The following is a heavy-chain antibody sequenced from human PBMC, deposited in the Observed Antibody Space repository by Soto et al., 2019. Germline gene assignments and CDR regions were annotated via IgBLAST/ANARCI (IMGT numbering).Heavy chain of an antibody. V-gene: IGHV3-64D*08. CDR3: VKSNLGGEDAFDI. CDR1: GFTFSSYA. J-gene: IGHJ3*02. D-gene: IGHD7-27*01. Sequence: GGSLRLSCSASGFTFSSYAMHWVRQAPGKGLEYVSAISSNGGSTYYADSVKGRFTISRDNSKNTLYLQMSSLKAEDTAVYYCVKSNLGGEDAFDIWGQGTMVTVSS. CDR2: ISSNGGST.